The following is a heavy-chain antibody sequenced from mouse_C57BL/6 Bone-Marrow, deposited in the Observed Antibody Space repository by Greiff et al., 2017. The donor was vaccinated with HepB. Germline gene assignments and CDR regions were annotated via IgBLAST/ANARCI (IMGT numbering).Heavy chain of an antibody. CDR2: IRNKANGYTT. J-gene: IGHJ4*01. CDR3: ASPVVLHYYAMDY. Sequence: EVQGVESGGGLVQPGGSLSLSCAASGFTFTDYYMSWVRQPPGKALEWLGFIRNKANGYTTEYSASVKGRFTISRDNSQSILYLQMNALRAEDSATYYCASPVVLHYYAMDYWGQGTSVTVSS. CDR1: GFTFTDYY. V-gene: IGHV7-3*01. D-gene: IGHD1-1*02.